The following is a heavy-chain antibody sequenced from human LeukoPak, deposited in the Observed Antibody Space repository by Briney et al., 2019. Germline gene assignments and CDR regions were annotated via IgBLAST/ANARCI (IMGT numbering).Heavy chain of an antibody. CDR1: GYAFSSSE. CDR3: VRGQYGGNRFFDQ. D-gene: IGHD4/OR15-4a*01. Sequence: GASVKVSCKTAGYAFSSSEINWVRQAPGQGLEWVGWMHPNSGKTGSAHKFQGRVTMTRDTSTSTAYMELSSLTSEDTAVFYCVRGQYGGNRFFDQWGQGTLIIVSS. CDR2: MHPNSGKT. J-gene: IGHJ4*02. V-gene: IGHV1-8*02.